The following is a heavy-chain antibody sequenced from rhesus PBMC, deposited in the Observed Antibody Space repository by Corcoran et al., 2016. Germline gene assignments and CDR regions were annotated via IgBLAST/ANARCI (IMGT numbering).Heavy chain of an antibody. CDR1: GGFISGSYR. Sequence: QVQLQELGPGVVKHSETLSLTCAVSGGFISGSYRWSWVRPVPGQGPEWSGHIYGSLTSTHTNPPLKSLIPFSKHPSNNQCSLELNSVTAADTAVYYCAREEFTIFGLVTTGYGVDSWGQGVVITVSS. J-gene: IGHJ6*01. D-gene: IGHD3-3*01. CDR3: AREEFTIFGLVTTGYGVDS. V-gene: IGHV4S10*01. CDR2: IYGSLTST.